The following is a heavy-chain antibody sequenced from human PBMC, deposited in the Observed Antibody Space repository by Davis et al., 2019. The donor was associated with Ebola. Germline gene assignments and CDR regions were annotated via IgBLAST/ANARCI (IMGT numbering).Heavy chain of an antibody. D-gene: IGHD6-13*01. V-gene: IGHV1-46*01. CDR3: AKAAADQHFDY. CDR2: INPSGDSA. J-gene: IGHJ4*02. Sequence: AASVKVSCKPSGYTFASYYMHWVRQAPGQGLEWMGIINPSGDSANYAQKFQGRVTMTRDTSTSTVYMELSSLTSDDTAVYYCAKAAADQHFDYWGQGTLVTVSS. CDR1: GYTFASYY.